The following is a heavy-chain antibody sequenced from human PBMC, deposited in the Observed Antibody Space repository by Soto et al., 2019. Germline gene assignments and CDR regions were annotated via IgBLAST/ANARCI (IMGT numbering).Heavy chain of an antibody. Sequence: GGSLRLSCAASGFTFSSYWMHWVRQAPGKGLVWVSRINSDGSSTSYADSVKGRFTISRDNAKNTLYLQMNSLRAEDTAVYYCAREGIDYGGNSDAFDIWGQGTMVTVSS. CDR3: AREGIDYGGNSDAFDI. V-gene: IGHV3-74*01. CDR2: INSDGSST. J-gene: IGHJ3*02. D-gene: IGHD4-17*01. CDR1: GFTFSSYW.